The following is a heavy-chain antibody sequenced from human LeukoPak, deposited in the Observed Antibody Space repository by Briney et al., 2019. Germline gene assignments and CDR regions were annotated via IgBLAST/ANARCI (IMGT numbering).Heavy chain of an antibody. CDR3: ARIRAQDSSGYYLGDDAFDI. V-gene: IGHV3-30*03. D-gene: IGHD3-22*01. J-gene: IGHJ3*02. CDR2: ISYDGSNK. CDR1: GFTFSSYG. Sequence: GGSLRLSCAASGFTFSSYGMHWVRQAPGKGLEWVAVISYDGSNKYYADSVKGRFTISRDNSKNSLYLQMNSLRAEDTAVYYCARIRAQDSSGYYLGDDAFDIWGQGTMVTVSS.